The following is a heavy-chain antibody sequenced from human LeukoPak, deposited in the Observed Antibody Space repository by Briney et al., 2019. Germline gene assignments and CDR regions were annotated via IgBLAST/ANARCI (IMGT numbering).Heavy chain of an antibody. J-gene: IGHJ6*02. Sequence: PVASVKVSCKASGYTFTSYYLHWVRQAPGQGLEWMGTINLSGDRTSYAQKIQGRVTMTRDTSTSTVYMELSSLTSEDTAVYYCATDREYYYGMDVWGQGTTVTVSS. CDR3: ATDREYYYGMDV. V-gene: IGHV1-46*01. CDR2: INLSGDRT. CDR1: GYTFTSYY.